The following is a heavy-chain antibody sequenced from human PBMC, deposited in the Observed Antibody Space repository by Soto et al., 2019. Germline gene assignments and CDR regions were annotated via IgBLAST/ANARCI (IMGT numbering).Heavy chain of an antibody. Sequence: PWGSLRLSCTAAGITFSSYTMSWVRQAPGKGLGWVSIISGSAGRTYYADSVKGRFTVSRDNSKNTLYLQMNSLRAEDTAVYYCAKVTSARVFYFGLDVWGQGTTVTVSS. D-gene: IGHD2-2*01. CDR1: GITFSSYT. V-gene: IGHV3-23*01. J-gene: IGHJ6*02. CDR2: ISGSAGRT. CDR3: AKVTSARVFYFGLDV.